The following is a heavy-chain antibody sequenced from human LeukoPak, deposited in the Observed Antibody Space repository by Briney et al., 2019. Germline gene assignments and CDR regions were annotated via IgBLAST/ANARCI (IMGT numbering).Heavy chain of an antibody. CDR3: AKGHGSGSTNFDY. Sequence: GGSLRLSCAASGFTFSNYAMTWVRQAPGKGLEWVGRIKSKIDGGITDYGAPVIGRFTISRDDTKNTLYLQMNSLRAEDTAVYYCAKGHGSGSTNFDYWGQGTLVTVSS. V-gene: IGHV3-15*01. J-gene: IGHJ4*02. CDR1: GFTFSNYA. D-gene: IGHD3-10*01. CDR2: IKSKIDGGIT.